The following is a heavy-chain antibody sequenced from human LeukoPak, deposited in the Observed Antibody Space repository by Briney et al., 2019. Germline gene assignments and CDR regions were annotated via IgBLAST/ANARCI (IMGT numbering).Heavy chain of an antibody. CDR1: GDSIRSGGYY. Sequence: SQTLSLTCAVSGDSIRSGGYYWSWIRQHPGKGLEWIGYIYYSGSTYNNPSLGRPVTLSVDTSKNQIFLKLNSVSAADTAVYYWARGPEWGKKPSQNYLDNGGQGPWSPSPQ. CDR3: ARGPEWGKKPSQNYLDN. V-gene: IGHV4-31*11. D-gene: IGHD3-16*01. J-gene: IGHJ4*02. CDR2: IYYSGST.